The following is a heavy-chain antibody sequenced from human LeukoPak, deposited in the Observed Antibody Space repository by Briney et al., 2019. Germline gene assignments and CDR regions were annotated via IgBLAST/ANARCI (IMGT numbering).Heavy chain of an antibody. J-gene: IGHJ4*02. CDR2: IRHEGSNK. Sequence: GGSLRLSCAASGFTFSNYGMHWVRQAPAKGLEWLTLIRHEGSNKYYADSVKGRFAISRGNSKNTLFLRMNSLRAEDTAVYYCAKDQEIFGMVAINYWGQGTLVTVSS. D-gene: IGHD3-3*01. V-gene: IGHV3-30*02. CDR3: AKDQEIFGMVAINY. CDR1: GFTFSNYG.